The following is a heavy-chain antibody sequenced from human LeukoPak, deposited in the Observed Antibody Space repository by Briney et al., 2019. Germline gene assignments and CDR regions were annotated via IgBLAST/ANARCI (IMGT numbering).Heavy chain of an antibody. CDR2: TSYSGST. D-gene: IGHD4-23*01. CDR3: ARDQGGNPIDY. Sequence: SETLSLTCTVSAGSISIDYWSWIRQAPGKGLEYIGYTSYSGSTNYNPSLKSRVTFSLDTSKNQFSLKLSSVTAADTAVYYCARDQGGNPIDYWGQGTLVTVSS. V-gene: IGHV4-59*12. CDR1: AGSISIDY. J-gene: IGHJ4*02.